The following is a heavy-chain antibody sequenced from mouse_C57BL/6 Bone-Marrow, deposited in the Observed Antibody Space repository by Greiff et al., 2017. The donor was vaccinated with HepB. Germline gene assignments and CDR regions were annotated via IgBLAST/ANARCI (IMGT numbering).Heavy chain of an antibody. Sequence: EVQLQQSGPELVKPGASVKISCKASGYTFTDYYMNWVKQSHGKSLEWIGDINPNNGGTSYNQKFKGKATLTVDKSSSTAYMELRSLTSEDSAFYYCARHPYYFDYWGQGTTLTVSS. J-gene: IGHJ2*01. CDR2: INPNNGGT. V-gene: IGHV1-26*01. CDR1: GYTFTDYY. CDR3: ARHPYYFDY.